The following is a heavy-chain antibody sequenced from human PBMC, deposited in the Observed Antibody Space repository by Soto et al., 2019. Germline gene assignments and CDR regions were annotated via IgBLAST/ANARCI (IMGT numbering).Heavy chain of an antibody. CDR1: GFTFSSYG. D-gene: IGHD6-6*01. Sequence: GGSLRLSCAASGFTFSSYGMHWVRQAPGKGLEWVAVIWYDGSNKYYADSVKGRFTISRDNSKNTLYLQMNSLRAEDTAVYYCAKLSMAESIIGYFDYWGQGTLVTVSS. CDR3: AKLSMAESIIGYFDY. CDR2: IWYDGSNK. J-gene: IGHJ4*02. V-gene: IGHV3-33*06.